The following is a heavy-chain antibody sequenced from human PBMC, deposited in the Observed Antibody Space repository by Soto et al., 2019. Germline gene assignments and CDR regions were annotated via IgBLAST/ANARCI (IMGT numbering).Heavy chain of an antibody. Sequence: QVRLQQWGAGLLKPSETLSLTCAVYGGSFSGYYWSWIRQPPGKGLEWIGEINHSGSTNYNPSLKSRVTISVDTSKNQFSLKLSSVTAADTAVYYCARGAPPDYWGQGTLVTVSS. CDR3: ARGAPPDY. J-gene: IGHJ4*02. CDR1: GGSFSGYY. V-gene: IGHV4-34*01. CDR2: INHSGST.